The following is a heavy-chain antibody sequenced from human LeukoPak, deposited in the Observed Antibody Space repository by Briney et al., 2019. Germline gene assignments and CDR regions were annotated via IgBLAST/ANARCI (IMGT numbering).Heavy chain of an antibody. V-gene: IGHV3-33*01. CDR3: ARVGYSSSFGMGADYYYYYMDV. CDR2: IWYDGSNK. Sequence: GGSLRLSCAASGFTFSSYGMHWVRQAPGKGLEWVAVIWYDGSNKYYADSVKGRFTISRDNSKNTLYLQMYSLRAEDTAVYYCARVGYSSSFGMGADYYYYYMDVWGKGTTVTVSS. J-gene: IGHJ6*03. D-gene: IGHD6-13*01. CDR1: GFTFSSYG.